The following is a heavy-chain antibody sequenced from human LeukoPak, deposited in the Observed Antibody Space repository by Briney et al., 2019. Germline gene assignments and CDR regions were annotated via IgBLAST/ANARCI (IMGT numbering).Heavy chain of an antibody. V-gene: IGHV4-39*02. CDR2: IYYSGST. Sequence: SETLSLTCTVSGGSISGSSYYWGWIRQPPGKGLEWIGSIYYSGSTYYNPSLKSRVTISVDTSKNQFSLKLSSVTAADTAVYYCARDVFYYGSGSYYAAFDYWGQGTLVTVSS. J-gene: IGHJ4*02. CDR1: GGSISGSSYY. CDR3: ARDVFYYGSGSYYAAFDY. D-gene: IGHD3-10*01.